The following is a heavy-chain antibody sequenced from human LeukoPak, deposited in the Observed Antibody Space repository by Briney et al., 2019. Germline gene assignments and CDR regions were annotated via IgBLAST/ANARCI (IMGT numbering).Heavy chain of an antibody. D-gene: IGHD1-20*01. V-gene: IGHV3-7*01. CDR3: ARDHYNWTPDQGYKVSDY. Sequence: PGGSLRLSCAASGFTFSHDWMSWVRQAPGKGLEWVARIKQDGSGEHYVDSVKGRFTISRDNAKNSLYLQMNSLRAEDTAVYYCARDHYNWTPDQGYKVSDYWGQGSLVTVSS. J-gene: IGHJ4*02. CDR2: IKQDGSGE. CDR1: GFTFSHDW.